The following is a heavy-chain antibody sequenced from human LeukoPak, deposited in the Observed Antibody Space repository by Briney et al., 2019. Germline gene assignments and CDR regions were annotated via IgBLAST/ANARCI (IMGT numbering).Heavy chain of an antibody. CDR3: AKYGDLDPIEPMFDP. CDR2: ISGSGGST. CDR1: GFTFSSYA. D-gene: IGHD4-17*01. Sequence: PGGSLRLSCAASGFTFSSYAMSWVRQAPGKGREWVSAISGSGGSTYYADSVKGRFTIYRDNSKNTLYLQMNSLRAEDTAVYYCAKYGDLDPIEPMFDPWGQGTLVTVSS. J-gene: IGHJ5*02. V-gene: IGHV3-23*01.